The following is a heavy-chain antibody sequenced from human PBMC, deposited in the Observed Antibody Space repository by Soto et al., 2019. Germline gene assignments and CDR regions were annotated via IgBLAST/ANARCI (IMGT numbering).Heavy chain of an antibody. CDR3: ARDGGFGELKY. CDR1: GDTFSGYP. CDR2: IIPVFVTT. J-gene: IGHJ4*02. V-gene: IGHV1-69*18. Sequence: QVQLVHSGAELKKPGSSVKVSCKASGDTFSGYPINWVRQAPGEGLEWMGRIIPVFVTTNDAQRFEGRVTFTADESTNTAYMELRGLLAEDSAVYYCARDGGFGELKYWGPGTLVTVSS. D-gene: IGHD3-10*01.